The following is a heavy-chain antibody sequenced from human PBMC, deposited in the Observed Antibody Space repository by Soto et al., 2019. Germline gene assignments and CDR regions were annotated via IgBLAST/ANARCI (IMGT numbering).Heavy chain of an antibody. CDR1: GFTFRSYA. Sequence: GGSLRLSCGVSGFTFRSYAMHWVRQAPGKGLEYVSAISSNGGSTYYANSVKGRFTISRDNSKNTLYLQMGSLRAEDMAVYYCAIIAAAGPMGYWGQGTLVTVSS. V-gene: IGHV3-64*01. CDR2: ISSNGGST. CDR3: AIIAAAGPMGY. D-gene: IGHD6-13*01. J-gene: IGHJ4*02.